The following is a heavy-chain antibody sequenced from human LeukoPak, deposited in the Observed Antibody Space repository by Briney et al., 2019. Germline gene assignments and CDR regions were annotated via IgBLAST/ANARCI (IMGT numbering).Heavy chain of an antibody. D-gene: IGHD3-22*01. CDR2: IKQDGSEK. CDR3: ARSLTGDYYDTTPLGY. J-gene: IGHJ4*02. V-gene: IGHV3-7*03. CDR1: GFTFSSYW. Sequence: TGGSLRLSCAASGFTFSSYWMSWVRQAPGKGLEWVANIKQDGSEKYYVDSVKGRFTISRDNAKNSLYLQMNSLRAEDTAVYYCARSLTGDYYDTTPLGYWGQGTLVTVSS.